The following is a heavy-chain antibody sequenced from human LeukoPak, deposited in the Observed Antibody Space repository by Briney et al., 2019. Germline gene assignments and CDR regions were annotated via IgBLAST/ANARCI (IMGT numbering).Heavy chain of an antibody. CDR3: ARGGSGWTYYYYYYMDV. Sequence: SETLSLTCAVYGGSFSGYYWSWIRQPPGKGLEWIGEINHSGSTNYNPSLKSRVTISVDTSKNQFSLKLSSVTAADTAVYYCARGGSGWTYYYYYYMDVWGKGTTVTVSS. D-gene: IGHD6-19*01. J-gene: IGHJ6*03. CDR1: GGSFSGYY. CDR2: INHSGST. V-gene: IGHV4-34*01.